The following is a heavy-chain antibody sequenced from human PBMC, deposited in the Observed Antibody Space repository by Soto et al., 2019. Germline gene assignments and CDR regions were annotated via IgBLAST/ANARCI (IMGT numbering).Heavy chain of an antibody. CDR2: ISFDGSNK. D-gene: IGHD1-26*01. CDR1: RFTFSSYT. V-gene: IGHV3-30-3*01. CDR3: ARDLTSGSHYSFDY. Sequence: QVQLVESGGGVVQPGRSLRLFYAASRFTFSSYTMHWVRQAPGKGLEWLAVISFDGSNKYYADSVKGRFTISRDNLKDTLYLEMNSLRPEDTAVSYCARDLTSGSHYSFDYWGQGTLVTVSS. J-gene: IGHJ4*02.